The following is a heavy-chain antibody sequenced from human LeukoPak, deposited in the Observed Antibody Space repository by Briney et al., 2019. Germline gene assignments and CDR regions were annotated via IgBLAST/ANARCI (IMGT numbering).Heavy chain of an antibody. CDR3: ARYMYDILTGQLTYYFDY. D-gene: IGHD3-9*01. J-gene: IGHJ4*02. CDR2: IYYSGST. Sequence: SETLSLTCTVSGGPISSSSYYWGWIRQPPGKGLEWIGSIYYSGSTYYNPSLKSRVTISVDTSKNQFSLKLSSVAAADTAVYYCARYMYDILTGQLTYYFDYWGQGTLVTVSS. CDR1: GGPISSSSYY. V-gene: IGHV4-39*01.